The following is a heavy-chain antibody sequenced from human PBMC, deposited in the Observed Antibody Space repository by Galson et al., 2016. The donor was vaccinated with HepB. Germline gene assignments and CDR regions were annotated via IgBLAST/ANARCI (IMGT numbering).Heavy chain of an antibody. CDR3: AKGGYFDWFDY. CDR2: LSNSGGST. J-gene: IGHJ4*02. V-gene: IGHV3-23*01. D-gene: IGHD3-9*01. CDR1: GFTFTTYA. Sequence: SLRLSCAVSGFTFTTYAMSWVRQAPGKGLEWVSSLSNSGGSTYYADSVKGRFTISRVNSKNTLYLQMNSLRAEDTAVYYCAKGGYFDWFDYCGQGTLATVSS.